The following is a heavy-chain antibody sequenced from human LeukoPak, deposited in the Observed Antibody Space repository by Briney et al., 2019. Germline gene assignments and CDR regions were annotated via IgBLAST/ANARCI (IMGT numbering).Heavy chain of an antibody. CDR3: ARYKWAGDTPMAGGP. D-gene: IGHD3-10*01. CDR1: GFTFRSYS. J-gene: IGHJ5*02. V-gene: IGHV3-48*04. Sequence: GGSLRLSCEASGFTFRSYSMNWVRQAPGEGREWVSYISSSASNKYYGDAVGGRFTISRDNDKNALYLQMKSLSGEDTAVYYCARYKWAGDTPMAGGPRGPGTPVPGSP. CDR2: ISSSASNK.